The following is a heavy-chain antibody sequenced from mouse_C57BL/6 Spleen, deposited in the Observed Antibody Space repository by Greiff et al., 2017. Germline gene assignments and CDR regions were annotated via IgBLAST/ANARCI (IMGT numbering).Heavy chain of an antibody. V-gene: IGHV1-18*01. Sequence: EVQLQESGPELVKPGASVKIPCKASGYTFTDYNMDWVKQSHGKSLEWIGDINPNNGGTIYNQKFKGKATLTVDKASSTAYIELRSLTSEDTAVYYFARIYDYDNAMDYWGQGTSVTVSS. D-gene: IGHD2-4*01. CDR2: INPNNGGT. CDR3: ARIYDYDNAMDY. CDR1: GYTFTDYN. J-gene: IGHJ4*01.